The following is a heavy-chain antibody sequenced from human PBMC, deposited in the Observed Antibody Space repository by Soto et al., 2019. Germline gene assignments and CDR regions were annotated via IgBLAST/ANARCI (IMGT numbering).Heavy chain of an antibody. CDR3: AKDRGLRGVIPYYFDY. V-gene: IGHV3-7*05. Sequence: GSLRLSCAASGFTFSTYWMSWVRQAPGKGLEWVANIKPDGSEKWYVDSVKGRFTISRDNSKNTLYLQMNSLRAEDTAVYYCAKDRGLRGVIPYYFDYWGQGTLVTVSS. CDR1: GFTFSTYW. D-gene: IGHD3-10*01. J-gene: IGHJ4*02. CDR2: IKPDGSEK.